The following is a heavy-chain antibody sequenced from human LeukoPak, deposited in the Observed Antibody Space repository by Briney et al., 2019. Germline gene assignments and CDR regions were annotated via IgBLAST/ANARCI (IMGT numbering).Heavy chain of an antibody. CDR2: IYYSGST. Sequence: SQTLSLTCTVSGGSISSGDYYWSWIRQPPGKGLEWIGYIYYSGSTYYNPSLKSRVTISIDTPKNQFSLKLSSVTAVDTAVYYCASLAGYYKGGFYFDYWGQGTLVTVSS. J-gene: IGHJ4*02. D-gene: IGHD3-9*01. CDR3: ASLAGYYKGGFYFDY. V-gene: IGHV4-30-4*01. CDR1: GGSISSGDYY.